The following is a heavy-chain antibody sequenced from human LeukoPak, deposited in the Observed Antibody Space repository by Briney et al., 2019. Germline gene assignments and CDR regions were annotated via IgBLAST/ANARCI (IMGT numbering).Heavy chain of an antibody. V-gene: IGHV4-39*01. CDR1: GGSIRSSSFY. CDR2: IYYSGTT. Sequence: SETLSLTCSVSGGSIRSSSFYWGWIRQPPGKGLERIGSIYYSGTTYYNPSLRSRVTISVDTSKSQFSLRLSSVSAEDTAVYYCASPRIGAAGIDFWGQGTLVTVSS. J-gene: IGHJ4*02. D-gene: IGHD6-13*01. CDR3: ASPRIGAAGIDF.